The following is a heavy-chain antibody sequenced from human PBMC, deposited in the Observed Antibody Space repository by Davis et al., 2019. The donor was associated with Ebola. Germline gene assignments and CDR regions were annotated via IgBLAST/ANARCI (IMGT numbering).Heavy chain of an antibody. V-gene: IGHV3-7*01. CDR3: ARGGTRIAARHDY. J-gene: IGHJ4*02. CDR2: IKQDGSEK. CDR1: GFTFSSYW. D-gene: IGHD6-6*01. Sequence: GGSLRLSCPASGFTFSSYWMSWVRQAPGKGLEWVANIKQDGSEKYYVDSVKGRFTISRDNAKNSLYLQMNSLRAEDTAVYYCARGGTRIAARHDYWGQGTLVTVSS.